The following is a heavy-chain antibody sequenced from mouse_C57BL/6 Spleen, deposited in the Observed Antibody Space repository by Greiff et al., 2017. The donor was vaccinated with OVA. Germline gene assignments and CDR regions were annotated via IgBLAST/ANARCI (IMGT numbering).Heavy chain of an antibody. CDR2: IDPSDSYT. CDR3: ARGPTAQGTPAWFAY. V-gene: IGHV1-59*01. D-gene: IGHD3-2*02. CDR1: GYTFTSYW. J-gene: IGHJ3*01. Sequence: QVQLQQPGAELVRPGTSVKLSCKASGYTFTSYWMHWVKQRPGQGLEWIGVIDPSDSYTNYPQTFKGKATLTVDTSSRTPYMQLSSLTSEDSAVXYWARGPTAQGTPAWFAYWGQGTLVTVSA.